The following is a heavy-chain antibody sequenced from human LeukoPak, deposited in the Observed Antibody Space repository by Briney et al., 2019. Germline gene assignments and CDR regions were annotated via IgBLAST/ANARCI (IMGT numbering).Heavy chain of an antibody. Sequence: PSETLSLTCTVSGGSISSGGYYWSWIRQPPGKGLEWIGEINHSGSTNYNPSLKSRVTISVDTSKNQFSLKLSSATAADTAVYYCARGEMATISYWGQGTLVTVSS. J-gene: IGHJ4*02. D-gene: IGHD5-24*01. CDR2: INHSGST. V-gene: IGHV4-39*07. CDR1: GGSISSGGYY. CDR3: ARGEMATISY.